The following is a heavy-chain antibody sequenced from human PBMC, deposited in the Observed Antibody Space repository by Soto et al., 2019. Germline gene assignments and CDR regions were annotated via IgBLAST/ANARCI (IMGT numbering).Heavy chain of an antibody. V-gene: IGHV4-31*03. CDR1: GGSISSGGYY. CDR3: ARTEVYCSGGSCYAATDYYYYMDV. Sequence: PSETLSLTCTVSGGSISSGGYYWSWIRQHPGKGLEWIGYIYYSGSTYYNPSLKSRVTISVDTSKNQFSLKLSSVTAADTAVYYCARTEVYCSGGSCYAATDYYYYMDVWGKGTTVTVSS. CDR2: IYYSGST. D-gene: IGHD2-15*01. J-gene: IGHJ6*03.